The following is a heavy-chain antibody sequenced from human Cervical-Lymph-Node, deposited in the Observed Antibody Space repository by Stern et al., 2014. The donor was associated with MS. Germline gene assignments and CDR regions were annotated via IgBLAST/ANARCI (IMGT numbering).Heavy chain of an antibody. Sequence: EVQLVESGGGLVKPGGSLRLSCGASGFSISTHALNWVRQAPGKGLEWVSSITYANSFIYYEGSVKGRFTISRDNAKNSLYLVMNSLRGDDTAVYYCARTSVTGRVAFDIWGQGTMVTVSS. CDR3: ARTSVTGRVAFDI. D-gene: IGHD6-19*01. CDR1: GFSISTHA. J-gene: IGHJ3*02. CDR2: ITYANSFI. V-gene: IGHV3-21*01.